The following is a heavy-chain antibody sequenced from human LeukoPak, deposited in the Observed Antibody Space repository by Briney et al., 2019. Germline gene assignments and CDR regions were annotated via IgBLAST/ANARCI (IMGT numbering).Heavy chain of an antibody. CDR2: VYYSGNT. CDR1: GGSISAYD. Sequence: PSETLSLTCTVSGGSISAYDWSWIRQPPGKGLEWIGCVYYSGNTNYNPSLKSRVSISLDTSKNQFSLKLNSVTAADTAVYYCASHTYYSHYGGDTPTAVGAFDFWGQGARVTVSS. J-gene: IGHJ3*01. CDR3: ASHTYYSHYGGDTPTAVGAFDF. D-gene: IGHD2-21*01. V-gene: IGHV4-59*08.